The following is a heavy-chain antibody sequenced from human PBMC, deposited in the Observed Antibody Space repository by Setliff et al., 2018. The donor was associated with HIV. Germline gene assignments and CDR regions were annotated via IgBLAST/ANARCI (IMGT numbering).Heavy chain of an antibody. CDR3: ARSGGTSQYHYYMDV. V-gene: IGHV1-69*13. Sequence: SVKVSCKASGGIFSSYALSWVRQAPGQGLEWMGGIIPLFGTANYAQKFLGRVTITADEATITAYMRLSSLRSDDTAVYYCARSGGTSQYHYYMDVWGKGTTVTVSS. J-gene: IGHJ6*03. CDR2: IIPLFGTA. CDR1: GGIFSSYA. D-gene: IGHD3-16*01.